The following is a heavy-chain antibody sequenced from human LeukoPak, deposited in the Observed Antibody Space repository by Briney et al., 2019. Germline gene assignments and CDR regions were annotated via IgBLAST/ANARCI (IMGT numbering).Heavy chain of an antibody. V-gene: IGHV3-30-3*01. Sequence: PGRSLRLSCAASGFTFSSYAMHWVRQAPGKGLEWVAVISYDGSNKYYADSVKGRFTISRDNSKNTLYLQMNSLRAEDTAVYYCASPFWSGFPENYYYYGMDVWGQGTTVTVS. CDR3: ASPFWSGFPENYYYYGMDV. D-gene: IGHD3-3*01. CDR1: GFTFSSYA. J-gene: IGHJ6*02. CDR2: ISYDGSNK.